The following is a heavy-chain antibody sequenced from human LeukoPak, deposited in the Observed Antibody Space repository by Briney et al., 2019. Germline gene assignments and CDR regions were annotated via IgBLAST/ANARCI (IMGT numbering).Heavy chain of an antibody. Sequence: PGGSLRLSCAASGSTFSGSAMHWVRQASGKGLEWVGRIRSKANSYATAYAASVKGRFTISRDDSKNTAYLQMNSPKTEDTAVYYCTELWDYMDVWGKGTTVTVSS. CDR3: TELWDYMDV. CDR1: GSTFSGSA. V-gene: IGHV3-73*01. CDR2: IRSKANSYAT. D-gene: IGHD3-16*01. J-gene: IGHJ6*03.